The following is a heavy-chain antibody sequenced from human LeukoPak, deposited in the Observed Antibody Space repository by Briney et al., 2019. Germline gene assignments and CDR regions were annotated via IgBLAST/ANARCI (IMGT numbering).Heavy chain of an antibody. CDR1: GFTFSSYE. CDR2: ISSSSSYI. V-gene: IGHV3-21*01. J-gene: IGHJ4*02. CDR3: ARLQTGRGIAVAGLDY. D-gene: IGHD6-19*01. Sequence: GGSLRLSCAASGFTFSSYEMNWVRQAPGKGLEWVSSISSSSSYIYYADSVKGRFTISRDNAKNSLYLQMNSLRAEDTAVYYCARLQTGRGIAVAGLDYWGQGTLVTVSS.